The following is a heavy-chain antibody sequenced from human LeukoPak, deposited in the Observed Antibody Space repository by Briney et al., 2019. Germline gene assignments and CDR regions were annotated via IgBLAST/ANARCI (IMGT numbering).Heavy chain of an antibody. J-gene: IGHJ5*02. CDR1: GFTFSSYW. V-gene: IGHV3-74*01. Sequence: GGSLRLSCAASGFTFSSYWMHWVRQGPGKGLVWVSRINSDGSSTSYADSVKGRFTISRDNAKNTLYLQMNSLRAEDTAVYHCTRDRIVVAASTWFDPWGQGTLVTVSS. D-gene: IGHD6-13*01. CDR2: INSDGSST. CDR3: TRDRIVVAASTWFDP.